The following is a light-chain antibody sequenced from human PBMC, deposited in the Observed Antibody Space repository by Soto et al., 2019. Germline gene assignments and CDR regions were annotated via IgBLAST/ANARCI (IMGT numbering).Light chain of an antibody. J-gene: IGLJ2*01. CDR1: SADIGAFNY. Sequence: QSALTQPASVSGSPGQSITISCAGTSADIGAFNYVSWYQHHPDKAPKLLIYDVSARPSGVSTRFSASKSANTASLTISGPQADDEADYYCCSYSTTSALVFGGGTKLTVL. CDR3: CSYSTTSALV. V-gene: IGLV2-14*03. CDR2: DVS.